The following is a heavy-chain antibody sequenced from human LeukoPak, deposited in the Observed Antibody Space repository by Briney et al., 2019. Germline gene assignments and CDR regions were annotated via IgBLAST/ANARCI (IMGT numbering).Heavy chain of an antibody. V-gene: IGHV3-7*01. D-gene: IGHD3-10*01. CDR2: IKQDGSEK. J-gene: IGHJ3*02. Sequence: PGGSLRLSCVVSGFTFTNSWMTWVRQTPGKELEWVANIKQDGSEKHYVDSVKGRFTISRDNTKNSLYLQMNSLRAEDTAVYYCAREPGIGYAFDIWGQGTMVTVSS. CDR3: AREPGIGYAFDI. CDR1: GFTFTNSW.